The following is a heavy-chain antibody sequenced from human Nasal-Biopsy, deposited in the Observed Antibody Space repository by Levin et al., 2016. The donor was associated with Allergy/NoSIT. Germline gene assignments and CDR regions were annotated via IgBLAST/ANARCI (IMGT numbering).Heavy chain of an antibody. CDR3: VKDQSGGYSWDY. D-gene: IGHD5-18*01. CDR2: ISAGGP. Sequence: GESLKISCAASGFTVISYGMSWVRQGPGKGLQWVSGISAGGPDYADSVKGRFTVSRDSSKNTLYLQMNNLRVEDTAVYYCVKDQSGGYSWDYWGQGSLVTVSS. V-gene: IGHV3-23*01. J-gene: IGHJ4*02. CDR1: GFTVISYG.